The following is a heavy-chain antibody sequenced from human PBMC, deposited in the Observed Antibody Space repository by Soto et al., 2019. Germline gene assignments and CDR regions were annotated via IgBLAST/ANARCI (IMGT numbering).Heavy chain of an antibody. J-gene: IGHJ4*02. CDR1: GFTFSSYS. V-gene: IGHV3-21*02. CDR3: ARDSVYGGNPPPFDY. Sequence: EVQLVESGGGLVKPGGSLRLSCAASGFTFSSYSMNWVRQAPGKGLEWVSFISTGSSYIYYADSVKGRFTLSRDNAKNSLYLQMNSLRADDTAVYYCARDSVYGGNPPPFDYWGQGTLVTVSS. CDR2: ISTGSSYI. D-gene: IGHD4-17*01.